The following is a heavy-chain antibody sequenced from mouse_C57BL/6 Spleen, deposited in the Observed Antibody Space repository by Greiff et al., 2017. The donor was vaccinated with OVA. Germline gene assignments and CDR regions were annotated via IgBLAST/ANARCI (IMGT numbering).Heavy chain of an antibody. V-gene: IGHV1-54*01. J-gene: IGHJ2*01. Sequence: QVQLKESGAELVRPGTSVKVSCKASGYAFTNYLIEWVKQRPGQGLEWIGVINPGSGGTNYNEKFKGKATLTADKSSSTAYMQLSSLTSEDSAVYFCARWGDYYGSSYFDYWGQGTTLTVSS. CDR3: ARWGDYYGSSYFDY. CDR2: INPGSGGT. D-gene: IGHD1-1*01. CDR1: GYAFTNYL.